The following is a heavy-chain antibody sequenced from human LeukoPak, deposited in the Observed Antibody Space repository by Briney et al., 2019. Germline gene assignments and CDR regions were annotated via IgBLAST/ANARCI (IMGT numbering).Heavy chain of an antibody. CDR1: GSTFSSYA. J-gene: IGHJ4*02. CDR3: ARAGAMIVVVIGDYFDY. Sequence: PGGSLRLSCAASGSTFSSYAMHWVRQAPGKGLEWVAVISYDGSNKYYAGSVKGRFTISRDNSKNTLYLQMNSLRAEDTAVYYCARAGAMIVVVIGDYFDYWGQGTLVTVSS. D-gene: IGHD3-22*01. V-gene: IGHV3-30-3*01. CDR2: ISYDGSNK.